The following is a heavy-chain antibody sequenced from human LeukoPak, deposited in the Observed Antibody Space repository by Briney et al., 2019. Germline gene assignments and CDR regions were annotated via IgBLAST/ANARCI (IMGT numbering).Heavy chain of an antibody. Sequence: PGGSLRLSCAASGFTFSSYSMNWVRQAPGKGLEWVSSISSSSSYIYYADSVKGRFTISRDNAKNSLYLQMNSLRAEDTAVYYCARAGSIAARPGAFDIWGQGTMVTVSS. CDR1: GFTFSSYS. J-gene: IGHJ3*02. CDR2: ISSSSSYI. CDR3: ARAGSIAARPGAFDI. V-gene: IGHV3-21*01. D-gene: IGHD6-6*01.